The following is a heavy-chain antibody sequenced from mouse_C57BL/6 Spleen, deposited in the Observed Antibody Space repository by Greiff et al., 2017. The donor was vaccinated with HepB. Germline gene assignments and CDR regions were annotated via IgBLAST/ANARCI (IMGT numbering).Heavy chain of an antibody. Sequence: VQRVESGPGLVQPSQSLSITCTVSGFSLTSYGVHWVRQSPGKGLEWLGVIWSGGSTDYNAAFISRLIISKDNSKSQVFFKINSLQADDTAIYYCARNRANFYAMDYWGQGTSVTVSS. J-gene: IGHJ4*01. CDR2: IWSGGST. V-gene: IGHV2-2*01. CDR1: GFSLTSYG. CDR3: ARNRANFYAMDY. D-gene: IGHD4-1*01.